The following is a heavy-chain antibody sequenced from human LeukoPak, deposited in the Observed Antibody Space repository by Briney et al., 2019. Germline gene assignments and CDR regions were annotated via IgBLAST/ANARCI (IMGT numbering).Heavy chain of an antibody. Sequence: SETLSLTCTVSGGSISSYYWSWIRQPPGKGLEWIGYIYYSGSTNYNPSLKSRVTISVDTSKNQFSLKLSSVTAADTAVYYCARGDLVVLAAHDAFDIWGQGTMVTVSS. CDR2: IYYSGST. CDR1: GGSISSYY. CDR3: ARGDLVVLAAHDAFDI. V-gene: IGHV4-59*01. D-gene: IGHD2-2*01. J-gene: IGHJ3*02.